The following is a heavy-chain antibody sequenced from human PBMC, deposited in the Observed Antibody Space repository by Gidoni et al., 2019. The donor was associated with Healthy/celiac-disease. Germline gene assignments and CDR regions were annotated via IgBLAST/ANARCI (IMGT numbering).Heavy chain of an antibody. J-gene: IGHJ4*02. Sequence: QLQLQESGPGLVKPSETLSLTCTVSGGSISSSSYYWGWIRQPPGKGLEWIGSIYYSGITYYNPSLKSRVTISVDTSKNQFSLKLSSVTAADTAVYYCARRNGGSCKLGFDYWGQGTLVTVSS. CDR2: IYYSGIT. V-gene: IGHV4-39*01. D-gene: IGHD2-15*01. CDR3: ARRNGGSCKLGFDY. CDR1: GGSISSSSYY.